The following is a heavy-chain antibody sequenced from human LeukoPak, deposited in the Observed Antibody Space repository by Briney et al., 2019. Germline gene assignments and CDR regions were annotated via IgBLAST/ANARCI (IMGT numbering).Heavy chain of an antibody. CDR1: GGSFSGYY. J-gene: IGHJ4*02. CDR3: ARGQRY. V-gene: IGHV4-34*01. D-gene: IGHD6-25*01. CDR2: INHSGST. Sequence: SETLSLTCAVYGGSFSGYYWSWIRQPPGKGLEWIGEINHSGSTNYNPSLKSRVTISVDTSKNQFSLKLSSVTAADTAVYYCARGQRYWGQGTLVTVSS.